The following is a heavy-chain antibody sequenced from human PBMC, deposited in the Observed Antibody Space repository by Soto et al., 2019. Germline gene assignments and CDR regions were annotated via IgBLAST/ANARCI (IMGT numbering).Heavy chain of an antibody. V-gene: IGHV3-11*01. Sequence: QVQLVESGGGLVKPGGSLRLSCAASGFTFSDYYMSWIRQAPGKGLEWVSYISSSGSTIYYTDSVKGRFTISRDNAKNSMYLQMNSLRAEDTAVYYCARTMVRGVMTLQHYYYMDVWGKGTTVTVSS. CDR3: ARTMVRGVMTLQHYYYMDV. CDR1: GFTFSDYY. D-gene: IGHD3-10*01. J-gene: IGHJ6*03. CDR2: ISSSGSTI.